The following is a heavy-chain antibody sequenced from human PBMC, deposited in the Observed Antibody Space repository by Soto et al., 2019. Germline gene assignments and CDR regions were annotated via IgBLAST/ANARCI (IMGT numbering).Heavy chain of an antibody. J-gene: IGHJ4*02. CDR2: VSHDGRNT. Sequence: VQLVESGGGVVQPGRSLRLSCAASGFTFSDYAMHWVRQAPGKGLEWVAVVSHDGRNTHYADSVKGRFTISRDSSKNTVSLKMTSLIAVDTSVYYCAKGGGQLLVPSDLNYWGQGALVTLSS. D-gene: IGHD6-19*01. V-gene: IGHV3-30*18. CDR3: AKGGGQLLVPSDLNY. CDR1: GFTFSDYA.